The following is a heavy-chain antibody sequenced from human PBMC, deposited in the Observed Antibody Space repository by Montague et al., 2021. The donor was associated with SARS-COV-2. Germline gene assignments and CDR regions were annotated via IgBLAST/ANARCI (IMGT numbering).Heavy chain of an antibody. Sequence: TLSLTCTVSGASISSGGYYWSWIRQHPGKGLEWIGYIYYSGSTYYNPSLKGRVTISVDTSKNQFSLRLSSVTAADTAVYYCARATMIVVVIGAFDIWGQGTMVTVSS. V-gene: IGHV4-31*03. CDR1: GASISSGGYY. CDR2: IYYSGST. D-gene: IGHD3-22*01. CDR3: ARATMIVVVIGAFDI. J-gene: IGHJ3*02.